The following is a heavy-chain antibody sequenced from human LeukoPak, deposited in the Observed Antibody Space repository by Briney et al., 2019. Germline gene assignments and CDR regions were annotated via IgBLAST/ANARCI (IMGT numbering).Heavy chain of an antibody. Sequence: GGSLRLSCAASGFTFRSYWMHWVRQAPGKGLVEVSRINSDGSSTSYADSVKGRFTISRDNAKNTLYLQMNSLRAEDTAVYYCARYSGYAQDFDYWGQGTLVTVSS. CDR2: INSDGSST. V-gene: IGHV3-74*01. CDR3: ARYSGYAQDFDY. CDR1: GFTFRSYW. J-gene: IGHJ4*02. D-gene: IGHD5-12*01.